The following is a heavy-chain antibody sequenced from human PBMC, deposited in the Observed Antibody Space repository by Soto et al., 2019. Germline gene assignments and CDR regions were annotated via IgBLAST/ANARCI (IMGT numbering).Heavy chain of an antibody. J-gene: IGHJ5*02. CDR2: TYYRSRWYN. CDR3: ARGVAVAGTDNWFDP. D-gene: IGHD6-19*01. CDR1: GDSVSSNSAA. V-gene: IGHV6-1*01. Sequence: PLQTLSLTCAISGDSVSSNSAAWNWIRQSPSGGLEWLGRTYYRSRWYNDYAVSVRSRITINPDTSKNQFSLHLNSVTPEDTAVYYCARGVAVAGTDNWFDPWGQGTLVTVSS.